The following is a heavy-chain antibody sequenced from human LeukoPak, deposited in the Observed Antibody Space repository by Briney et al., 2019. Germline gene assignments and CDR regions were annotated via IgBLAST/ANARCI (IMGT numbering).Heavy chain of an antibody. J-gene: IGHJ4*02. CDR3: ASLRERSYYARGFDY. CDR2: IYYSGST. V-gene: IGHV4-39*01. Sequence: SETLSLTCTVSGGSISSSSYYWGWIRQTPGKGLEWIGSIYYSGSTFYSPSLKSRVTISVDTSKNQFSLKLSSVTAADTAVYHCASLRERSYYARGFDYWGQGTLVTVSS. D-gene: IGHD1-26*01. CDR1: GGSISSSSYY.